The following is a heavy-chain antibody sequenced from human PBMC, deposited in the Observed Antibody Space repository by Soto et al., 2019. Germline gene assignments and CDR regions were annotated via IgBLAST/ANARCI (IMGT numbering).Heavy chain of an antibody. J-gene: IGHJ4*02. CDR3: AKDLGIITFMYYFGS. CDR1: GFNFSNHA. V-gene: IGHV3-23*01. Sequence: GGSLRLSCTASGFNFSNHAMSWVRQAPGKGLEWVSVMSGSGGTTYYADSVKGRFTISRDNSKNTLYLQMNSLRAEDTAIYYCAKDLGIITFMYYFGSWGLRTLVTVSS. D-gene: IGHD3-16*01. CDR2: MSGSGGTT.